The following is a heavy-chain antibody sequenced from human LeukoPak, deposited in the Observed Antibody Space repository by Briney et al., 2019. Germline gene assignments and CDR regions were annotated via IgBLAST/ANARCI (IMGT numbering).Heavy chain of an antibody. D-gene: IGHD5-18*01. CDR1: GGSISSYY. V-gene: IGHV4-59*08. J-gene: IGHJ4*02. CDR2: IYYSGST. Sequence: SETLSLTCTVSGGSISSYYWSWIRQPPGKGLEWIGYIYYSGSTNYNPSLKSRVTISVDTSKNQFSLKLSSVTAADTAVYYCARHRSVQLWPYYFDYWGQGTLVTVSS. CDR3: ARHRSVQLWPYYFDY.